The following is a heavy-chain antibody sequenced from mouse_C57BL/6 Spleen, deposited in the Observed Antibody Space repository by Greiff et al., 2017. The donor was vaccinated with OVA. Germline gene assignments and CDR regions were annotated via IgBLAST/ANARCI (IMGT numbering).Heavy chain of an antibody. CDR3: TRSNYGAMDY. Sequence: VQGVESGAELVRPGASVTLSCKASGYTFTDYEMHWVKQTPVHGLEWIGAIDPETGGTAYNQKFKGKAILTADKSSSTAYMELRSLTYEDSAVYYCTRSNYGAMDYWGQGTSVTVSS. V-gene: IGHV1-15*01. J-gene: IGHJ4*01. CDR1: GYTFTDYE. D-gene: IGHD2-5*01. CDR2: IDPETGGT.